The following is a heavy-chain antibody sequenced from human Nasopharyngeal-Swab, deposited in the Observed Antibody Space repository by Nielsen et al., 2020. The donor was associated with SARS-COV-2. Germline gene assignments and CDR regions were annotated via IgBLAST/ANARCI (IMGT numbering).Heavy chain of an antibody. CDR1: GYTFIDYY. CDR2: INPSSGGT. CDR3: ARALKGRETDGCFDY. V-gene: IGHV1-2*06. Sequence: ASVKVSCKASGYTFIDYYIHWVRQAPGQGLEWMGRINPSSGGTNYAQKFQGRVSLTRDTSISTLYMELTRLKFDDTAVYYCARALKGRETDGCFDYWGQGILVTVSS. J-gene: IGHJ4*02. D-gene: IGHD1-26*01.